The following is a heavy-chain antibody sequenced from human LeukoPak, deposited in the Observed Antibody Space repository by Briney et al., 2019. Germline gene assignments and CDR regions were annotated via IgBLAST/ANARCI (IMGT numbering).Heavy chain of an antibody. J-gene: IGHJ6*03. Sequence: SETLSLTCAVYGGSFSSYYWGWIRQPPGKGLEWIGSIYYSGSTNYNPSLKSRVTISVDTSKNQFSLKLSSVTAADTAVYYCARSIAGRSLYYYYYMDVWGKGTTVTVSS. CDR2: IYYSGST. CDR3: ARSIAGRSLYYYYYMDV. CDR1: GGSFSSYY. D-gene: IGHD6-6*01. V-gene: IGHV4-59*01.